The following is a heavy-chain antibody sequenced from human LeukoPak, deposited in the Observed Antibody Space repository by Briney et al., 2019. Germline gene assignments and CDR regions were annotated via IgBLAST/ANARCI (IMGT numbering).Heavy chain of an antibody. Sequence: PGGSLRLSCAASGFTFSSYGMHWVRQAPGKGLEWVAFIRYDGSNKYYADSVKGRFTISRDNSKNTLYLQMNSLRAEDTAVYYCAAPYGSGSNGFDPWGQGTLVTVSS. D-gene: IGHD3-10*01. CDR2: IRYDGSNK. J-gene: IGHJ5*02. CDR3: AAPYGSGSNGFDP. V-gene: IGHV3-30*02. CDR1: GFTFSSYG.